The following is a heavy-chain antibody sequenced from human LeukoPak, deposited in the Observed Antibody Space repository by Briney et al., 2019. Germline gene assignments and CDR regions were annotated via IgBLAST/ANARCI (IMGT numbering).Heavy chain of an antibody. CDR1: GFTFSTYW. CDR2: IRQDGSKI. CDR3: AKAYVVRGGGIAFDT. Sequence: GGSLRLSCVASGFTFSTYWMSWVRQAPRKGLEWVANIRQDGSKIYYVDSVKGRFTISRDNAKNSLYLQMNNLRAEDTAVYYCAKAYVVRGGGIAFDTWGQGTMVTVSS. D-gene: IGHD3-10*01. V-gene: IGHV3-7*01. J-gene: IGHJ3*02.